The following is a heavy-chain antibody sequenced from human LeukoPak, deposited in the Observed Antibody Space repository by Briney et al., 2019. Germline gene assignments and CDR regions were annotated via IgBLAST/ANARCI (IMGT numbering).Heavy chain of an antibody. J-gene: IGHJ2*01. D-gene: IGHD3-22*01. CDR2: ISSSSSDI. Sequence: GGSLRLSCAVSGFTLSSYSMNWVRQAPGKGLEWVSYISSSSSDIFYADSVKGRFTISRDNAENSLYLQMNSLRDEATAVYYCARPAYYYDSSGAGARGYWYFDLWGRGTLVTVSS. V-gene: IGHV3-21*01. CDR3: ARPAYYYDSSGAGARGYWYFDL. CDR1: GFTLSSYS.